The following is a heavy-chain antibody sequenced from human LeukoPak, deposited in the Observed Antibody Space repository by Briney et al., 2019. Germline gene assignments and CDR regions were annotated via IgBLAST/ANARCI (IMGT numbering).Heavy chain of an antibody. D-gene: IGHD1-26*01. CDR2: INPNSGGT. J-gene: IGHJ4*02. V-gene: IGHV1-2*06. CDR1: GYTFTGYY. CDR3: TRESGSYHGNDY. Sequence: ASVKVSCKASGYTFTGYYMHWVRQAPGQGLEWMGRINPNSGGTNYAQKFQVRVTITRDTSISTAYMELSSLRSDDTAVYYCTRESGSYHGNDYWGQGTLVTVSS.